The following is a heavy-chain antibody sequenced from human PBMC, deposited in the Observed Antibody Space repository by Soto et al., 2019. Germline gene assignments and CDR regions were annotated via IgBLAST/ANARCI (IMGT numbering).Heavy chain of an antibody. D-gene: IGHD3-10*02. J-gene: IGHJ4*02. V-gene: IGHV3-74*01. CDR3: LSGEAAYFDF. CDR1: GLTLSRYW. Sequence: EVQLVESGGGLVQPGGSLRLSCAGSGLTLSRYWMHWVRQGPGKGLVWVSRINSDGGTTTYADSVKGRFTISRDNAKNTVGVQMDSLRAEDTAVYCCLSGEAAYFDFWGQGTLVTVSS. CDR2: INSDGGTT.